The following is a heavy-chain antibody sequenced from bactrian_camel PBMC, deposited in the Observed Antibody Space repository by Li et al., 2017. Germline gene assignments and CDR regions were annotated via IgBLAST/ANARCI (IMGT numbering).Heavy chain of an antibody. V-gene: IGHV3S54*01. CDR3: AADFGSNGYCYIDLSTQYTA. Sequence: QLVESGGGSVQTGGSLTLSCKASEYLYSGTCVGWFRQTPGKEREGVATIYIGDSSTYYTESVKGRFTISRDIDKNTVSLEMNSLKSEDTAKYYCAADFGSNGYCYIDLSTQYTAWGQGTQVTVS. D-gene: IGHD2*01. J-gene: IGHJ6*01. CDR1: EYLYSGTC. CDR2: IYIGDSST.